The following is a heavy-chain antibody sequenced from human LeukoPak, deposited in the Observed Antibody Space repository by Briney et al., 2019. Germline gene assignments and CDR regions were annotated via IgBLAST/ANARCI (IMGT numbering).Heavy chain of an antibody. J-gene: IGHJ5*02. CDR3: ASSSYGNWFDP. CDR2: IYYSGST. CDR1: GGSISSYY. D-gene: IGHD4-17*01. Sequence: SETLSLTCTVSGGSISSYYWSWIRQPPEKGLEWIWYIYYSGSTNYNPSLKSRVTISVDTSKNQFSLRLSSVTAADTAVYYCASSSYGNWFDPWGQGTLVTVSS. V-gene: IGHV4-59*01.